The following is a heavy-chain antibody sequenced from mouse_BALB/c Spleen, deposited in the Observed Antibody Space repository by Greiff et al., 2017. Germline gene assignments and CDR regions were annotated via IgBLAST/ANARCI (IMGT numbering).Heavy chain of an antibody. CDR3: ARHGYDYDRVMDY. CDR2: ISSGGSYT. Sequence: EVKLMESGGGLVKPGGSLKLSCAASGFTFSSYAMSWVRQTPEKRLAWVATISSGGSYTYYPDSVKGRFTISRDNAKNTLYLQMSSLRSEDTAMYYCARHGYDYDRVMDYWGQGTSVTVSS. V-gene: IGHV5-9-3*01. D-gene: IGHD2-4*01. J-gene: IGHJ4*01. CDR1: GFTFSSYA.